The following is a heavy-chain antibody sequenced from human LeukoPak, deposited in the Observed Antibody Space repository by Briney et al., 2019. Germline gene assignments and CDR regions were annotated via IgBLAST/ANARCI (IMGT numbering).Heavy chain of an antibody. CDR3: AREGTFGGISLYYSDY. Sequence: GGSLRLSCAASGFTFSNYGMHWVRQAPGKGLEWVTLIWYDGSNRYYADSVKGRSTISRDNSKNMLYLQMNSLRAEDTAVYYCAREGTFGGISLYYSDYWGQGALVTVSS. J-gene: IGHJ4*02. V-gene: IGHV3-33*08. CDR1: GFTFSNYG. D-gene: IGHD3-16*01. CDR2: IWYDGSNR.